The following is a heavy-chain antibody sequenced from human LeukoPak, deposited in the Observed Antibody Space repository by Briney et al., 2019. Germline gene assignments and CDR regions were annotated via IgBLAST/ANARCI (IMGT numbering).Heavy chain of an antibody. Sequence: SETLSLTCTVSGGSISSYYWSWIRQPPGKGLEWIGYIYYSGSTNYNPSLKSRVTISADTSKNQFSLKLSSVTAADTAVYYCARATPYYDFWSGYYKGSWFDPWGQGTLVTVSS. CDR1: GGSISSYY. CDR2: IYYSGST. V-gene: IGHV4-59*01. D-gene: IGHD3-3*01. J-gene: IGHJ5*02. CDR3: ARATPYYDFWSGYYKGSWFDP.